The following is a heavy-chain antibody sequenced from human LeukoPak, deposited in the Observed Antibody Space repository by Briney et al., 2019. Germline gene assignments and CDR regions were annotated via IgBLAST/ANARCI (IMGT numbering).Heavy chain of an antibody. CDR3: AKEAIAAAGNYFDY. Sequence: QSGGSLRLSCAASGFTFSSYWMSWVRQAPGKGLEWVANIKQDGSNKYYADSVKGRFTISRDNSKNTLYLQMNSLRAEDTAVYYCAKEAIAAAGNYFDYWGQGTLVTVSS. CDR1: GFTFSSYW. J-gene: IGHJ4*02. D-gene: IGHD6-13*01. V-gene: IGHV3-7*01. CDR2: IKQDGSNK.